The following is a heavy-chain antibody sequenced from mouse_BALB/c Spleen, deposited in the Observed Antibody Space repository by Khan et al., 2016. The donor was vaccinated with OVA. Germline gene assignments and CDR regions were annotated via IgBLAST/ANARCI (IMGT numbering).Heavy chain of an antibody. CDR3: ARDDGSSFWFAY. CDR2: INPYNNGT. D-gene: IGHD1-1*01. Sequence: VQRQQSGPELVKPGASVKMSCKTSGYTFTNYIIHWMRQKPGQGLEWIGYINPYNNGTKYNEKFKDKATLTSAKSSSTAYMELSGLTSEDSAVYYCARDDGSSFWFAYWGQGTLVTVSA. CDR1: GYTFTNYI. V-gene: IGHV1S136*01. J-gene: IGHJ3*01.